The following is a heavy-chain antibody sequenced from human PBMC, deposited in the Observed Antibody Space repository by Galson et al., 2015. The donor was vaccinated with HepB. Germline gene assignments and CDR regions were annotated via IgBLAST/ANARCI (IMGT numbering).Heavy chain of an antibody. J-gene: IGHJ4*02. Sequence: PALVKPTQTLTLTCTFSGFSLSTSGMCVSWIRQPPGKALEWLARIDWDDDKYYSTSLKTRLTISKDTSKNQVVLTMTNMDPVDTATYYCARINVDTAMGTLPFDYWGQGTLVTVSS. CDR2: IDWDDDK. V-gene: IGHV2-70*11. D-gene: IGHD5-18*01. CDR3: ARINVDTAMGTLPFDY. CDR1: GFSLSTSGMC.